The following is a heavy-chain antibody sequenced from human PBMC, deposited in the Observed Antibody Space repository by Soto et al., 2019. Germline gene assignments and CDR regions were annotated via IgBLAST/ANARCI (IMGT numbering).Heavy chain of an antibody. CDR2: IDPSDSYT. D-gene: IGHD6-19*01. Sequence: VESLKISCKGSGYSFTSYWISWVRQMPGKGLEWMGRIDPSDSYTNYSPSFQGHVTISADKSISTAYLQWSSLKASDTAMYYCARFSSSSAVAGTFYYWGQGTLVTVSS. V-gene: IGHV5-10-1*01. J-gene: IGHJ4*02. CDR3: ARFSSSSAVAGTFYY. CDR1: GYSFTSYW.